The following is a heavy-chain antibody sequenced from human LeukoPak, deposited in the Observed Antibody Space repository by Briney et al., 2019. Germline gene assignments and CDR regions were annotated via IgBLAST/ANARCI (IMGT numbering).Heavy chain of an antibody. CDR2: ISYDGSNK. CDR3: AKDRYYGDPDAFDI. CDR1: GFTFSSYG. Sequence: GRSLRLSCAASGFTFSSYGMHWVRQAPGKGLEWVAVISYDGSNKYYADSVKGRFTISRDNSKNTLYLQMNSLRAEDTAVYYCAKDRYYGDPDAFDIWGQGTMVTVSS. J-gene: IGHJ3*02. V-gene: IGHV3-30*18. D-gene: IGHD4-17*01.